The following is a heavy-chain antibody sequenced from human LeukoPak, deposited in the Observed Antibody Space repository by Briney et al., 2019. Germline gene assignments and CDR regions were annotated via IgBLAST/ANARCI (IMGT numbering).Heavy chain of an antibody. Sequence: PSESLSLTCTVSGGSISSYYWSWIRQPPAKGLEWIGYIYYSGSTNYNPSLKSRVTISVDTSKNQFSLKLSSVAAADTAVYYCARVPSQHQGGQDWYFGLWGRGTLATVSS. CDR1: GGSISSYY. CDR3: ARVPSQHQGGQDWYFGL. CDR2: IYYSGST. V-gene: IGHV4-59*01. D-gene: IGHD1-26*01. J-gene: IGHJ2*01.